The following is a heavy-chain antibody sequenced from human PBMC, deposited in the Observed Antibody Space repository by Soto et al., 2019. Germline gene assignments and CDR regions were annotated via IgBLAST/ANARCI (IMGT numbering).Heavy chain of an antibody. CDR1: GFTFSSYA. D-gene: IGHD6-19*01. V-gene: IGHV3-23*01. Sequence: PLVSLSLSCAASGFTFSSYAMSWVRQASGKGLEWVSAISGSGGSTYYAYSVKCRFTISIDNSKNTLYLQMNSPRAEDTAVYYSAKDSSGWSNWFNPWGQGTLVTVSS. CDR3: AKDSSGWSNWFNP. J-gene: IGHJ5*02. CDR2: ISGSGGST.